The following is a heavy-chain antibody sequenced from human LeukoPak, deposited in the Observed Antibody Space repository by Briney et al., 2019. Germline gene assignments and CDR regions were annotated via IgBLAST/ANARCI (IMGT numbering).Heavy chain of an antibody. Sequence: ASVKVSCKASGYTFTGYYMHWVRQAPGQGLEWKGLINPNSGGTNYAQKFQGRVTMTRDTSISTAYMELSRLRSDDTAVYYCASNKAGGSGSYSAYLYWGQGTLVTVSS. J-gene: IGHJ4*02. D-gene: IGHD3-10*01. CDR2: INPNSGGT. CDR3: ASNKAGGSGSYSAYLY. CDR1: GYTFTGYY. V-gene: IGHV1-2*02.